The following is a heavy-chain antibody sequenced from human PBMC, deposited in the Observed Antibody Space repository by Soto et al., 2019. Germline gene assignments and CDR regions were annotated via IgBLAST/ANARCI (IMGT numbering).Heavy chain of an antibody. CDR1: GGSISTVDYW. D-gene: IGHD7-27*01. V-gene: IGHV4-30-4*01. J-gene: IGHJ4*02. CDR3: ARGPSGDKVDS. Sequence: QVQLQESGPGLVKPSQTLSLTCTVSGGSISTVDYWWSWIRQSPDMGLEWIGHIYDGGRTYNNPSLESRGTMSVDTSKSQPSLTLSSVSAADTAVYYCARGPSGDKVDSWGQGTLVTVSS. CDR2: IYDGGRT.